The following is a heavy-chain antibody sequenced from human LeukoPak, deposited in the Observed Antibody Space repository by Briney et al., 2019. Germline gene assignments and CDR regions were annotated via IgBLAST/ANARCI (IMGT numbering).Heavy chain of an antibody. CDR3: ANSLRGSWVHDY. J-gene: IGHJ4*02. V-gene: IGHV4-38-2*02. D-gene: IGHD3-10*01. CDR1: GYSISSGYY. Sequence: PSETLSLTCTVSGYSISSGYYWGWIRQPPGKGLEWIGSIYHSGSTYYNPSLKSRVTISVDTSKNQFSLKLSSVTAADTAVYYCANSLRGSWVHDYWGQGTLVTVSS. CDR2: IYHSGST.